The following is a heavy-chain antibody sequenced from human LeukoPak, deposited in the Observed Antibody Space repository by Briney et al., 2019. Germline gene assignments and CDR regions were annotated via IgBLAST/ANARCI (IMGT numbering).Heavy chain of an antibody. CDR3: ARDRGYSGSYLYAFDI. CDR1: GYTFTSYY. D-gene: IGHD1-26*01. Sequence: ASVKVSCKASGYTFTSYYMHWVRQAPGQGLERMGIINPSGGSTSYAQKFQGRVTMTRDTSTSTVYIELSSLRSEDTAVYYCARDRGYSGSYLYAFDIWGQGTMVTVSS. J-gene: IGHJ3*02. V-gene: IGHV1-46*01. CDR2: INPSGGST.